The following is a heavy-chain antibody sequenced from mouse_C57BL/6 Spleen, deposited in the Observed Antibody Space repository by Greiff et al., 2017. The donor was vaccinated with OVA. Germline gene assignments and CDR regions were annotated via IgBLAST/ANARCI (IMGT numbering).Heavy chain of an antibody. CDR1: GFTFSSYA. V-gene: IGHV5-4*01. Sequence: EVHLVESGGGLVKPGGSLKLSCAASGFTFSSYAMSWVRQTPEKRLEWVATISDGGSYTYYPDNVKGRFTISRDNAKNNLYLQMSHLKSEDTAMYYCARDWVLDYWGQGTTLTVSS. CDR3: ARDWVLDY. J-gene: IGHJ2*01. CDR2: ISDGGSYT. D-gene: IGHD2-14*01.